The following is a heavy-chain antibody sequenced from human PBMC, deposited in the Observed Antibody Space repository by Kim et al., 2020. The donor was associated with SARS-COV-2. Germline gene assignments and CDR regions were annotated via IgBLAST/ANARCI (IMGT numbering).Heavy chain of an antibody. J-gene: IGHJ6*03. D-gene: IGHD1-7*01. V-gene: IGHV3-7*01. CDR2: IKPDGSDK. Sequence: GGSLRLSCAASGFTFSLYWVTWVRQAPGKGLGWVANIKPDGSDKFYVDSVKGRFTLSRDNAKNSLYLQMNSLRAEDTAVYYCARGRDFLELPHHYYHMDVWGRGTTVTVSS. CDR1: GFTFSLYW. CDR3: ARGRDFLELPHHYYHMDV.